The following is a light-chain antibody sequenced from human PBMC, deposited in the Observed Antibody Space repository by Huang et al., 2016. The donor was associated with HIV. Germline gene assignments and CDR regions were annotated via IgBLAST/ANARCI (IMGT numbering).Light chain of an antibody. CDR2: AAS. V-gene: IGKV3-20*01. Sequence: ELVLAQSPGTLSLSPGERATLSCRASQTISSTYVAWYQQKPGQAPRLLIYAASTRAPGVPGRFSGSGSGTDFTLTISGLEPEDFAVYYCQRYGSSLTFGPGTKVDIK. CDR3: QRYGSSLT. J-gene: IGKJ3*01. CDR1: QTISSTY.